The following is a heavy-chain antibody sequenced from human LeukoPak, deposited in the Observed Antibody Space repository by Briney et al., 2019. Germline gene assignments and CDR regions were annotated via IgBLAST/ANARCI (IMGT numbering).Heavy chain of an antibody. D-gene: IGHD6-13*01. V-gene: IGHV4-59*01. CDR1: GGSISSYY. Sequence: KPSETLSLTCTVSGGSISSYYWSWIRQPPGKGLEWIGYIYYSGSTNYNPSLKSRVTISVDTSKNQFSLKLSSVTAADTAVYYCARASAAGRLFPYWYFDLWGRGTLVTVSS. CDR2: IYYSGST. J-gene: IGHJ2*01. CDR3: ARASAAGRLFPYWYFDL.